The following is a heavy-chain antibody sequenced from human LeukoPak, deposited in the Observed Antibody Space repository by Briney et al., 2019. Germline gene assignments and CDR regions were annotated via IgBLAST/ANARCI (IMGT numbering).Heavy chain of an antibody. D-gene: IGHD1-26*01. Sequence: PSQTLSLTCTVSGGSISSGSYYWSWIRQPAGKGLEWIGRIYTSGSTNYNPSLKSRVTISVDTSKNQFSLKLSSVTAADTAVYYCASVSRSCLDYWGQGTLVTVSS. CDR3: ASVSRSCLDY. CDR1: GGSISSGSYY. CDR2: IYTSGST. J-gene: IGHJ4*02. V-gene: IGHV4-61*02.